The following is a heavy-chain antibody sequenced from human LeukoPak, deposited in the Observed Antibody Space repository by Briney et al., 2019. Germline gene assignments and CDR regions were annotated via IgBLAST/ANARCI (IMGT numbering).Heavy chain of an antibody. J-gene: IGHJ4*02. CDR3: AKYGSGRLGYYFDY. CDR1: GFTFSSYG. V-gene: IGHV3-30*18. Sequence: GGSLRLSCAASGFTFSSYGVHWVRQAPGKGLEWVAVISYDGSNKYYADSVKGRFTISRDNSKNTLYLQMNSLRAEDTAVYYCAKYGSGRLGYYFDYWGQGTLVTVSS. D-gene: IGHD3-10*01. CDR2: ISYDGSNK.